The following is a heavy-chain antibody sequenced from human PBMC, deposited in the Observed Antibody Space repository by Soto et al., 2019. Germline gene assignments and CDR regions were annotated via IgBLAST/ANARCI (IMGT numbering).Heavy chain of an antibody. CDR1: GLTFSDYY. CDR3: ARPAVVVPAAYDDY. D-gene: IGHD2-2*01. V-gene: IGHV3-11*01. CDR2: ISSSGSTI. J-gene: IGHJ4*02. Sequence: GGSLRLSCAASGLTFSDYYMSWIRQAPGKGLEWVSYISSSGSTIYYADSVKGRFTISRDNAKNSLYLQMNSLRAEDTAVYYCARPAVVVPAAYDDYWGQGTLVTVSS.